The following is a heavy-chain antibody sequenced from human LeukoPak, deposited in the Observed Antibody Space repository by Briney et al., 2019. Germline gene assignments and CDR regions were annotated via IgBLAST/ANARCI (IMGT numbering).Heavy chain of an antibody. Sequence: GGSLRLSCAASGFTFSSYTMNWVRQAPGKGLEWVSSISSSSTYINYADSVKGRFTISRDNAKNSLYLQMNSLRAEDTAVYYCARGPSGYHNTGGQGTLVTVSS. D-gene: IGHD5-12*01. V-gene: IGHV3-21*01. CDR2: ISSSSTYI. CDR1: GFTFSSYT. J-gene: IGHJ4*02. CDR3: ARGPSGYHNT.